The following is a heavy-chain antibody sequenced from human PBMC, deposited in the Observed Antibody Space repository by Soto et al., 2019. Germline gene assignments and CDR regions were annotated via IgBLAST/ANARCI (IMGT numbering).Heavy chain of an antibody. CDR2: IIPIFGTA. D-gene: IGHD3-22*01. J-gene: IGHJ3*02. V-gene: IGHV1-69*13. Sequence: SVKVSCKASGGTFSSYAISWVRQAPGQGLEWMGGIIPIFGTANYAQKFQGRVTITADESTSTAYMELSSLRSEDTAVYYCARDKDYSDSSGPWDAFDIWGQGTMVTVSS. CDR3: ARDKDYSDSSGPWDAFDI. CDR1: GGTFSSYA.